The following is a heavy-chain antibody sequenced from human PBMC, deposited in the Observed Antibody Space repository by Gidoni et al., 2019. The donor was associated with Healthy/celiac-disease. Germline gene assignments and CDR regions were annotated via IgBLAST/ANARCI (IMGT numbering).Heavy chain of an antibody. CDR1: GFTFSSYA. CDR2: ISYDGSNK. CDR3: ARDIVVVPAAMGYYYYYGMDV. D-gene: IGHD2-2*01. J-gene: IGHJ6*02. Sequence: QVQLVESGGGVVQPGRSLRLSCAASGFTFSSYAMHWVRQAPGKGLEWVAVISYDGSNKYYADSVKGRFTISRDNSKNTLYLQMNSLRAEDTAVYYCARDIVVVPAAMGYYYYYGMDVWGQGTTVTVSS. V-gene: IGHV3-30-3*01.